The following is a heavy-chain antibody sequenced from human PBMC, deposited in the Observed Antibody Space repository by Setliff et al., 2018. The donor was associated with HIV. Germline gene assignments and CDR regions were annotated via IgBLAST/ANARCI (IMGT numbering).Heavy chain of an antibody. Sequence: GGSLRLSCAASGFIFDDYAMHWVRQGPGKGLEWVSGINWNSGSIGYADSVKGRFTISRDNAKKSLYLQMNSLRAEDTAVYYCARGVASALAYYYDSSSYLLDYWGQGTLVTVSS. V-gene: IGHV3-9*01. D-gene: IGHD3-22*01. CDR1: GFIFDDYA. CDR2: INWNSGSI. CDR3: ARGVASALAYYYDSSSYLLDY. J-gene: IGHJ4*02.